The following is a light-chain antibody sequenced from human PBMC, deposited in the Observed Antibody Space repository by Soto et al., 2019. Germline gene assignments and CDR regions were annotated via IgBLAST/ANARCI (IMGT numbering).Light chain of an antibody. J-gene: IGKJ1*01. CDR3: QQDVTSPRT. Sequence: EIVLTQSPGTLSLSPGERATLSCRASQTISSNYLAWYQQKPGQAPRLLIYLASSMATGISDRFSGSGSGTDFTLTISRLEPEDFAVYYCQQDVTSPRTFAQGTKVAI. V-gene: IGKV3-20*01. CDR2: LAS. CDR1: QTISSNY.